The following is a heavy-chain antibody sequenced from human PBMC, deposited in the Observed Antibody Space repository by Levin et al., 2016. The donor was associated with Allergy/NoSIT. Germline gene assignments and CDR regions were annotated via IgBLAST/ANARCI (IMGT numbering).Heavy chain of an antibody. V-gene: IGHV3-64*01. D-gene: IGHD7-27*01. CDR2: ISADGGDR. CDR3: AKVLGYYDA. J-gene: IGHJ4*02. Sequence: GGSLRLSCAASGFTFRNFAMHWVRQEAGRGLEYVAAISADGGDRYYANSVRDRFTISRDNSKNTLYLQMGSLRDEDTAVYYCAKVLGYYDAWGQGTLVTVSS. CDR1: GFTFRNFA.